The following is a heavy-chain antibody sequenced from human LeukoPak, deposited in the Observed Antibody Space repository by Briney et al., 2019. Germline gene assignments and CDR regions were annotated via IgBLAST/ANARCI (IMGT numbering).Heavy chain of an antibody. CDR3: AREGLMGELLDYYFDY. D-gene: IGHD1-26*01. CDR2: ISYDGSNK. V-gene: IGHV3-30-3*01. J-gene: IGHJ4*02. CDR1: GFTFSSYA. Sequence: PGGSLRLSCAASGFTFSSYAMHWVRQAPGKGLEWVAVISYDGSNKYYADSVKGRFTISRDNSKNTLYLQMNSLRAEDTAVYYCAREGLMGELLDYYFDYWGQGALVTVSS.